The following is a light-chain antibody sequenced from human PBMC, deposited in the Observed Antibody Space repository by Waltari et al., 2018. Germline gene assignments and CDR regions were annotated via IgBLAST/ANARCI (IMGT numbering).Light chain of an antibody. CDR2: DVT. J-gene: IGLJ2*01. CDR1: VSAVGASDS. Sequence: QSALTQPASVSGSPGQSLNIPCIGVVSAVGASDSVSWHQHHPGKAPQVIIYDVTNRPSGVSDRFSASKSANTASLTISRLQPEDEADYYCSSQTLDGLVLFGGGTRLTVL. V-gene: IGLV2-14*03. CDR3: SSQTLDGLVL.